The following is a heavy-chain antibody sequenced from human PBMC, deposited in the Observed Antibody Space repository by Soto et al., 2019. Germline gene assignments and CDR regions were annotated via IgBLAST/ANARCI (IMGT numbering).Heavy chain of an antibody. CDR1: GDSFNTFA. CDR2: IIPNFDTP. CDR3: ARPYYYSSSYYLWYFDY. J-gene: IGHJ4*02. D-gene: IGHD3-22*01. Sequence: QVQLVQSGAEVKKPGSSVKLSCKASGDSFNTFAVTWVRQAPGQGLEWMGGIIPNFDTPNYAQKFQGRVTIIADKSTSTPYMELSSLRSADTAVYYCARPYYYSSSYYLWYFDYWGQGTLVTVSS. V-gene: IGHV1-69*06.